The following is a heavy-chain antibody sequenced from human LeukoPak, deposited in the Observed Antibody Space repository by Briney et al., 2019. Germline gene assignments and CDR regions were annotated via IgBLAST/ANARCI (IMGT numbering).Heavy chain of an antibody. CDR2: ISGSGGST. V-gene: IGHV3-23*01. D-gene: IGHD3-10*01. CDR1: GFTFSSYA. Sequence: GGSLRLSCAASGFTFSSYAMSWVRQAPGKGLEWVSAISGSGGSTYYADSVKGRFTISRDNSKNTLYLQMNSLRAEDTAVYYCAKSFAYYGSGSYYTYWGQGTLVTVSS. J-gene: IGHJ4*02. CDR3: AKSFAYYGSGSYYTY.